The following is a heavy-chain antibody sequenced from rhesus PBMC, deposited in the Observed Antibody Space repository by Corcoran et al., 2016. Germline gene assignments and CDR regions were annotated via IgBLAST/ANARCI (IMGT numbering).Heavy chain of an antibody. CDR3: ARDVSYYYDSGYSGYFDY. V-gene: IGHV4-173*01. J-gene: IGHJ4*01. CDR2: ISGSGGST. CDR1: GGSISSNY. D-gene: IGHD3-28*01. Sequence: QLQLQESGPGLVKPSETLSLTCAVSGGSISSNYWSWIRQPPGKGLEWIGRISGSGGSTDYNPSRKSRVTISTDTSKNQFSLKLSSVTAADTAVYYCARDVSYYYDSGYSGYFDYWGQGVLVTVSS.